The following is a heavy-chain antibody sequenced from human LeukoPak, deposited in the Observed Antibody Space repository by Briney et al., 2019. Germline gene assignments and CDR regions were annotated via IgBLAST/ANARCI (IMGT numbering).Heavy chain of an antibody. J-gene: IGHJ4*02. Sequence: ASVKVSCKASGYTFTSYYMHWVRQAPGQGLAWMGIINPSGGSTSYAQKFQGRVTMTRDTSTSTVYMELSSLRSEDTAVYYCARSAGKFHKIDYWGQGTLVTVSS. CDR1: GYTFTSYY. CDR2: INPSGGST. V-gene: IGHV1-46*03. CDR3: ARSAGKFHKIDY. D-gene: IGHD6-13*01.